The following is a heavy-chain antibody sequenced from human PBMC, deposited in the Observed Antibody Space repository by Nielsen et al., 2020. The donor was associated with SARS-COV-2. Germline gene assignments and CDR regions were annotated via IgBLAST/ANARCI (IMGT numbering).Heavy chain of an antibody. J-gene: IGHJ4*02. D-gene: IGHD2-15*01. CDR3: GKDAGDIVVVVVPTGLDS. V-gene: IGHV3-30*18. Sequence: GGSLRLSCAASGFTFSRYGMHWVRQVPGKVLELVAHISSDGSHKYYADSVKGRFIISRDNSKNTLDLQMNSLRPEDTAVYYCGKDAGDIVVVVVPTGLDSWGQGTLVTVSS. CDR2: ISSDGSHK. CDR1: GFTFSRYG.